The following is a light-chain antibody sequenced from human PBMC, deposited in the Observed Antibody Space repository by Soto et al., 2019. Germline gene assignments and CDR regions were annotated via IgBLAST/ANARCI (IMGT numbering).Light chain of an antibody. V-gene: IGLV2-14*01. CDR3: SSYTSSTTLL. Sequence: QSVLTQPASVSGSPGQSITISCTGTSSDVGAYNYVSWYQQHPGKAPKLMIFEVSNRPSGVSNRFSGSKSDSTASLTIAGLQAEDEADYYCSSYTSSTTLLFGGGTQLTVL. CDR1: SSDVGAYNY. CDR2: EVS. J-gene: IGLJ7*01.